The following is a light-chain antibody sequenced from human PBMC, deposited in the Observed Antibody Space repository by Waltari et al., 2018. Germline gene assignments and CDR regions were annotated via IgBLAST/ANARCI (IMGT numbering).Light chain of an antibody. CDR1: RNDVGGYGY. CDR2: EVS. CDR3: SSHTSTVPHV. J-gene: IGLJ1*01. Sequence: QSALTQPASVSGSPGQSVSISCTGTRNDVGGYGYVPWYQQFPGKAPQLMIYEVSYRPSGVSSRFSGSKSGNTASLTISGLQAEDEAVYYCSSHTSTVPHVFGTGTKVTVV. V-gene: IGLV2-14*01.